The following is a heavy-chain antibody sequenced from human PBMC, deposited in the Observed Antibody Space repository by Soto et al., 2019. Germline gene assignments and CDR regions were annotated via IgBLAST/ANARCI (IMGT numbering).Heavy chain of an antibody. Sequence: DVQLVESGGGLVQPGRSLRLSCTTSGFSFGDSAMSWFRQAPGKGLEWVGFVRSQHHGGTIVYAASVKGRFTISRDDSTSIAYLQMDSLKIEDTAVYYCSRGGGYSYRVVFGKGTTVTVSS. J-gene: IGHJ6*03. CDR3: SRGGGYSYRVV. CDR2: VRSQHHGGTI. V-gene: IGHV3-49*03. D-gene: IGHD3-16*01. CDR1: GFSFGDSA.